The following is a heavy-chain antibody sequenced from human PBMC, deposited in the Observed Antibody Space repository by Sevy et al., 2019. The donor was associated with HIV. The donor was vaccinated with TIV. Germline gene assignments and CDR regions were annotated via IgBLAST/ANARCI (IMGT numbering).Heavy chain of an antibody. J-gene: IGHJ4*02. V-gene: IGHV3-7*03. CDR1: GFTFSNHW. Sequence: GGSLRLSCAVSGFTFSNHWMTWVRQAPGKGLERVANIKKDGTDKFYVDSVMGRFSISRDNAKDLLYLQMNSLRVEDTAVYYCARDRRVEYGGSDYWCQGTLVTVSS. D-gene: IGHD3-10*01. CDR3: ARDRRVEYGGSDY. CDR2: IKKDGTDK.